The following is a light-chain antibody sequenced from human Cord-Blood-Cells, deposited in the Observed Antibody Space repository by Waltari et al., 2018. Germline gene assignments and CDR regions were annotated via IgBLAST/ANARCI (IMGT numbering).Light chain of an antibody. CDR3: SSYTSSSTDV. CDR2: DVS. Sequence: QSALTQPAPVSGSPGHSPPISCTGTSSDVGGYNYVSWYQQHPGKAPKLLIYDVSKRPSGVSNRFSGSKSGNTASLTISGLQAEDEADYYCSSYTSSSTDVFGTGTKVTVL. CDR1: SSDVGGYNY. V-gene: IGLV2-14*01. J-gene: IGLJ1*01.